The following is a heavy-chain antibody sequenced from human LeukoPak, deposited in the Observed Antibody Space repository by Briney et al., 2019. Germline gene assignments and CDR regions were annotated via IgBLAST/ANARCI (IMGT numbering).Heavy chain of an antibody. Sequence: GGSLRLSCVASGFTFSNFAMNWVRQAPGKRLEWVSSIIGRGVDTYHADSVQGRFTISRDNSKNTLYLQMNSLRVEDTAVYYCAKAPLSGCSGARCYYLDTWGQGALITVSS. J-gene: IGHJ5*02. CDR3: AKAPLSGCSGARCYYLDT. D-gene: IGHD2-15*01. V-gene: IGHV3-23*01. CDR2: IIGRGVDT. CDR1: GFTFSNFA.